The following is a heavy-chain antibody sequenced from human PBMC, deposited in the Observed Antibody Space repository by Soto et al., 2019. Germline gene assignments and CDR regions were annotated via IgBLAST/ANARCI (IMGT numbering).Heavy chain of an antibody. CDR3: ARDYYDSSGYPIYYFDY. J-gene: IGHJ4*02. CDR2: INPSGGST. D-gene: IGHD3-22*01. CDR1: GYTFTSYY. V-gene: IGHV1-46*03. Sequence: GASVKVSCKASGYTFTSYYMHWVRQAPGQGLEWMGIINPSGGSTSYAQKFQGRVTMTRDTSTSTVYMELSSLRSEDTAVYYCARDYYDSSGYPIYYFDYWGQGTLVTVSS.